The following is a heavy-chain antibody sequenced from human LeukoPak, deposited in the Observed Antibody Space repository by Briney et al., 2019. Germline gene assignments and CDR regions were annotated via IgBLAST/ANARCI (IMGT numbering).Heavy chain of an antibody. D-gene: IGHD6-13*01. CDR1: GGSISSSSYY. CDR2: IYYSGST. CDR3: ARLFRIARAGTRFDS. Sequence: SEPETLTCTVSGGSISSSSYYWVWIRQPPGKGLEWIGSIYYSGSTYYNPSLKSRVTISVDTSKNQFSLKLSSVTAADTAVYYCARLFRIARAGTRFDSLRQGTLVSVSS. J-gene: IGHJ5*01. V-gene: IGHV4-39*01.